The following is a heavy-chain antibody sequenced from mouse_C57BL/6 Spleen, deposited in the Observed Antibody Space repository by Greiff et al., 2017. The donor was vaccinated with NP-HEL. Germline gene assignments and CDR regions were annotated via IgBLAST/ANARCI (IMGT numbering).Heavy chain of an antibody. CDR3: ARWFYDYDYFDY. V-gene: IGHV1-15*01. J-gene: IGHJ2*01. Sequence: QVQLKESGAELVRPGASVTLSCKASGYTFTDYEMHWVKQTPVHGLEWIGAIDPETGGTAYNQKFKGKAILTADKSSSTAYMQLSSLTSEDSAVYYCARWFYDYDYFDYWGQGTTLTVSS. D-gene: IGHD2-4*01. CDR2: IDPETGGT. CDR1: GYTFTDYE.